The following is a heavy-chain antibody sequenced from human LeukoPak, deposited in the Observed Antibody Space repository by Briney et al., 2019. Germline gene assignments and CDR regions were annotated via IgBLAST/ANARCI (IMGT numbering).Heavy chain of an antibody. J-gene: IGHJ4*02. CDR2: INAGNGNT. V-gene: IGHV1-3*01. Sequence: ASVKVSCKASGYTFTTYAMHWVRQAPGQRLEWMGWINAGNGNTKYSQKFQGRVTITRDTSASTAYMELSSLRSEDTAVYYCARTTAMVTIFDYWGQGTLVTVSS. CDR1: GYTFTTYA. D-gene: IGHD5-18*01. CDR3: ARTTAMVTIFDY.